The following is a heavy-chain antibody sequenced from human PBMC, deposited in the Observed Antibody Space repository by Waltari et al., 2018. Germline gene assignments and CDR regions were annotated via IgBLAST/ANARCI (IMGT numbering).Heavy chain of an antibody. D-gene: IGHD1-26*01. CDR1: EFTLSSYW. V-gene: IGHV3-7*02. J-gene: IGHJ3*02. CDR2: VKQDVSEK. Sequence: EVQPVESGGGLAQPGGSLRLSCAVSEFTLSSYWMSWVRQATGKGREWGANVKQDVSEKYYVDSVKGRFTSSRDNAKNSLYLQMNSLRAEDTAVYYCASGVGASDGPDIWGQGTMVTVSS. CDR3: ASGVGASDGPDI.